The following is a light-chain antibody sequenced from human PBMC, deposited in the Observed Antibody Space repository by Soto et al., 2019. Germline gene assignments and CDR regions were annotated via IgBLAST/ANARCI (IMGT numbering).Light chain of an antibody. J-gene: IGLJ1*01. Sequence: HSALTQPPSASGSPGQSVTISCTGTSSDVVGSNYVSWYQQHPGKAPKLMIYEVNKRPSGVPDRFSGSKSGNTASLTVSGLQTDDEADYYCSSSADSNNFYVFGTGTKVTVL. CDR1: SSDVVGSNY. CDR2: EVN. CDR3: SSSADSNNFYV. V-gene: IGLV2-8*01.